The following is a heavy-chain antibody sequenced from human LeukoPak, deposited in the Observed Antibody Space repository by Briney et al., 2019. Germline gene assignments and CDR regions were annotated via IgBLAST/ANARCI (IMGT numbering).Heavy chain of an antibody. Sequence: SETLSLTCTVSGGSISSSSYYWGWIRQPPGQGLEWIGSIYYSGSTYYNPSLKSRVTISVDTSKNQFSLKLSSVTAADTAVYYCARPRYYYGSGSSYFDYWGQGTLVTVSS. CDR2: IYYSGST. CDR1: GGSISSSSYY. D-gene: IGHD3-10*01. J-gene: IGHJ4*02. CDR3: ARPRYYYGSGSSYFDY. V-gene: IGHV4-39*07.